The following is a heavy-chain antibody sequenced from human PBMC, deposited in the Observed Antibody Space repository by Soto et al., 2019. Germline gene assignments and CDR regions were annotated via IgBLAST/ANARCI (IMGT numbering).Heavy chain of an antibody. CDR1: GFTFSSYG. Sequence: QVQLVESGGGVVQPGRSLRLSCAASGFTFSSYGMHWVRQAPGKGLEWVAVISYDGSNKYYADSVKGRFTISRDNSKNTLYLQMNSLRAEDTAVYYCAKDLNIVVVVAATVDYWGQGTLVTVSS. D-gene: IGHD2-15*01. V-gene: IGHV3-30*18. CDR3: AKDLNIVVVVAATVDY. CDR2: ISYDGSNK. J-gene: IGHJ4*02.